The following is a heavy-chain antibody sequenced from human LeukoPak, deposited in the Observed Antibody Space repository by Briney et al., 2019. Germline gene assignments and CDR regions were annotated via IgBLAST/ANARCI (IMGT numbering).Heavy chain of an antibody. CDR2: INPNSGGT. D-gene: IGHD2-8*01. CDR1: GYTFTGYY. J-gene: IGHJ4*02. CDR3: ARRYCTNGVCYALNY. Sequence: ASVKVSCKASGYTFTGYYMHWVRQAPGQGLEWMGWINPNSGGTNYAQKFQGRVTMTRDTSISTAYMELSRLRSDDTAVYYCARRYCTNGVCYALNYWGQGTLVTVSS. V-gene: IGHV1-2*02.